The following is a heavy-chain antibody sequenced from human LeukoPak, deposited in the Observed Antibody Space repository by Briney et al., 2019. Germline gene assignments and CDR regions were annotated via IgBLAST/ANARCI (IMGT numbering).Heavy chain of an antibody. V-gene: IGHV3-30*18. CDR3: AKLLYDSSGYTDY. CDR2: ISYDGSNK. J-gene: IGHJ4*02. CDR1: GFTFSSYG. D-gene: IGHD3-22*01. Sequence: GRSLRLSCAASGFTFSSYGMHWVRQAPGKGLEWVAVISYDGSNKYYADSVKGRFTISRDNSKNTLYLQMNSLRAEDTAVYYCAKLLYDSSGYTDYWGQGTLVTVSS.